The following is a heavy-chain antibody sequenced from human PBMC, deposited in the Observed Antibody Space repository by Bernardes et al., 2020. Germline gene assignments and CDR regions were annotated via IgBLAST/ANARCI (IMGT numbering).Heavy chain of an antibody. CDR3: AHRQRGGLRDGFDS. D-gene: IGHD3-10*01. V-gene: IGHV2-5*01. CDR2: LYWNYDK. J-gene: IGHJ5*01. Sequence: SGPTLVKPAQTLTLTCNCSGFSLDTGGVGVSWFRQPPGKALEWLATLYWNYDKRHSPALMNRLTINRGTSKNQVILRLTNVNPADAATYYCAHRQRGGLRDGFDSWGQGAQVTVSS. CDR1: GFSLDTGGVG.